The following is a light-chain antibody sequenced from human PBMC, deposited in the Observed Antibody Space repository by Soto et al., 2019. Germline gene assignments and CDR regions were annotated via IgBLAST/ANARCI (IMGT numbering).Light chain of an antibody. Sequence: EIVLTQSPGTLSLSPGERATLSCRASQSVSSSYLAWYQQKPGQAPRLLIYGASSRATGIPDRFSGSGSGTDFTITISRLEPEDFAVYYCQQYGSSTSITFGQGTRLEIK. J-gene: IGKJ5*01. V-gene: IGKV3-20*01. CDR2: GAS. CDR3: QQYGSSTSIT. CDR1: QSVSSSY.